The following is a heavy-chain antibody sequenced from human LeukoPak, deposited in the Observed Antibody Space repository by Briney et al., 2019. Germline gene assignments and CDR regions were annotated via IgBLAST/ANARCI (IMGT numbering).Heavy chain of an antibody. CDR3: AKDKGYCSGGSCLVAIPGDAFDI. V-gene: IGHV3-30*18. Sequence: PGRSLRLSCAASGFTFSSYGMHWVRQAPGKGLERVAVISYDGSNKYYADSAKGRFTISRDNSKNTLYLQMNSLRAEDTAVYYCAKDKGYCSGGSCLVAIPGDAFDIWGQGTMVTVSS. CDR2: ISYDGSNK. D-gene: IGHD2-15*01. CDR1: GFTFSSYG. J-gene: IGHJ3*02.